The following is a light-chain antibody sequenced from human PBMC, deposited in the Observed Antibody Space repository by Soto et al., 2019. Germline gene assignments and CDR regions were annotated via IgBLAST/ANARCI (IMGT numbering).Light chain of an antibody. CDR2: GAS. CDR3: QQYTNWPPT. J-gene: IGKJ1*01. Sequence: EIVMTQSPATLSVSPGERATLSCRASQGVSTNLAWYQQKPGQAPRLLISGASTRATGTPARFSGSGSGTEFSLTISSLQSEDFAIYYCQQYTNWPPTFGQGTKVEI. V-gene: IGKV3-15*01. CDR1: QGVSTN.